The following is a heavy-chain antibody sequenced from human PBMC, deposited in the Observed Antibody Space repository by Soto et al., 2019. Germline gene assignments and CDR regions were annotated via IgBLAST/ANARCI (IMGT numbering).Heavy chain of an antibody. V-gene: IGHV4-59*08. CDR2: IYYSGST. CDR1: GGSISSYY. D-gene: IGHD2-2*01. J-gene: IGHJ5*02. CDR3: ASLYCSSTSCFLPCLDP. Sequence: SETLSLTCTVSGGSISSYYWSWIRQPPGKGLEWIGYIYYSGSTNYNPSLKSRVTISVDTSKNQFSLKLSSVTAADTAVYYCASLYCSSTSCFLPCLDPWGQGT.